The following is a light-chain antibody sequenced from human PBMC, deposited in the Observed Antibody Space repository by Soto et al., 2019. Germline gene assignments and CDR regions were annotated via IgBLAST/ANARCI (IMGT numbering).Light chain of an antibody. CDR2: DAS. CDR1: QSVSNNY. J-gene: IGKJ1*01. Sequence: EIVLTQSPGTLSLSPGERATLSCRASQSVSNNYLAWFQQKPGQAPSLLVYDASSKATGVPDRFRGSGSGTDSTLTISRLEPEDFAVYYGQQYDISRTFGQGTKVEIK. V-gene: IGKV3-20*01. CDR3: QQYDISRT.